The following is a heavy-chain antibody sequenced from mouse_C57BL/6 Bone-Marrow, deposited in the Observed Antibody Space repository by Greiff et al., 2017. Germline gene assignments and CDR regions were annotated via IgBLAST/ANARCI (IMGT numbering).Heavy chain of an antibody. V-gene: IGHV1-82*01. J-gene: IGHJ2*01. D-gene: IGHD1-1*01. Sequence: VHLVESGPELVKPGASVKISCKASGYAFSSSWMNWVKQRPGKGLEWIGRIYPGDGDTNYNGKFKGKATLTADKSSSTAYMQLSSLTSEDSAVYFCARWGALITTVVATDYWGQGTTLTVSS. CDR1: GYAFSSSW. CDR2: IYPGDGDT. CDR3: ARWGALITTVVATDY.